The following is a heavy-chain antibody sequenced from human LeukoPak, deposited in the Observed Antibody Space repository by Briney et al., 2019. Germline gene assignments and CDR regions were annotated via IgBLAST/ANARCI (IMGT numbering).Heavy chain of an antibody. V-gene: IGHV4-39*07. J-gene: IGHJ6*02. Sequence: PSETLSLTCTVSGGSISSSSYYWGWIRQPPGKGLEWIGSIYYSGSTYYNPSLKSRVTISVDTSKNQFSLKLSSVTAADTAVYYCARESGEEYYYDSSGYYYYYYGMDVWGQGTTVTVSS. CDR1: GGSISSSSYY. D-gene: IGHD3-22*01. CDR2: IYYSGST. CDR3: ARESGEEYYYDSSGYYYYYYGMDV.